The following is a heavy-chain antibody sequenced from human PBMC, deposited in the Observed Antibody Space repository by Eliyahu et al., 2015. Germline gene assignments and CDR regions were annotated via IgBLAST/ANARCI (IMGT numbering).Heavy chain of an antibody. CDR1: GFTFSSYS. J-gene: IGHJ4*02. Sequence: EVQLVESGGGLVQPGGSLXLSCAASGFTFSSYSXNXVRQXPGKGLEWVSYISSSSSTIYYADSVKGRFTISRDNAKNSLYLQMNSLRDEDTAVYYCAREHDYWGQGTLVTVSS. CDR2: ISSSSSTI. CDR3: AREHDY. V-gene: IGHV3-48*02.